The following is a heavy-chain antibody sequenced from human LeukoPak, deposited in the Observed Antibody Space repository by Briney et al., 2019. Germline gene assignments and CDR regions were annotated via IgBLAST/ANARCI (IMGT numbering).Heavy chain of an antibody. J-gene: IGHJ4*02. CDR1: GYSFNTYG. Sequence: VASVKVSCTTSGYSFNTYGLTWVRQAPGQGLEWLGWISPYNGKTNYAPKVQGRVTLTTDTSARTAYMELRSLRSDDTAVYFCARDVGVSGLLLDFDYWGQGTLVTASS. CDR2: ISPYNGKT. V-gene: IGHV1-18*01. D-gene: IGHD2-21*01. CDR3: ARDVGVSGLLLDFDY.